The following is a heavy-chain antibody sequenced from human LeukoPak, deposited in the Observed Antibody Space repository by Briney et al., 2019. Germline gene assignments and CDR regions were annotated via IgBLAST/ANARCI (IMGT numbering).Heavy chain of an antibody. Sequence: PSETLSLTCTVSGGSISSYYWSWIRQPPGKGLEWIGYIYYSGSTNYNPSLKSRVTISVDTSKNQFSLKLSSVTAADTAVYYCARATYYDFWSGYTLPQSGGAYYYYYYMDVWGKGTTVTVSS. CDR3: ARATYYDFWSGYTLPQSGGAYYYYYYMDV. J-gene: IGHJ6*03. D-gene: IGHD3-3*01. CDR1: GGSISSYY. V-gene: IGHV4-59*01. CDR2: IYYSGST.